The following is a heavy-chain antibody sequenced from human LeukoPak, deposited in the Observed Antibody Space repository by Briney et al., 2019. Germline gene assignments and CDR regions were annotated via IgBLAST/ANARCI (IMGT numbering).Heavy chain of an antibody. CDR1: GFTFSSYA. Sequence: GGSLRLSCAASGFTFSSYAMNWVRQAPGKGLEWVAVISYNGSNKYYADSVKGRFTISRDNSKNTLYLQMSSLRADDTAVYYCARGYDRLWFGEFSLPFDYWGQGTLVTVSS. V-gene: IGHV3-30-3*01. CDR2: ISYNGSNK. D-gene: IGHD3-10*01. CDR3: ARGYDRLWFGEFSLPFDY. J-gene: IGHJ4*02.